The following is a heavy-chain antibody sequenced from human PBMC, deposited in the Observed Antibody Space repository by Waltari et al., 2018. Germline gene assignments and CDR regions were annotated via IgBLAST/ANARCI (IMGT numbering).Heavy chain of an antibody. CDR3: AKARLGKEQWLVLAWYFDL. V-gene: IGHV3-23*01. Sequence: EVQLLESGGGLVQPGGSLRLSCAASGFTFSSYAMSWVRQAPGKGLEWVSAISGGGGGTYYANSVKGRFTISRDNSKNTLYLQMNSLRAEDTAVYYCAKARLGKEQWLVLAWYFDLWGRGTLVTVSS. CDR1: GFTFSSYA. D-gene: IGHD6-19*01. J-gene: IGHJ2*01. CDR2: ISGGGGGT.